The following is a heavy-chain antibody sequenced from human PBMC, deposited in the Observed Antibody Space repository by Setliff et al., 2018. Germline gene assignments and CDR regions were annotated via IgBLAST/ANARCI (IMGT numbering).Heavy chain of an antibody. V-gene: IGHV4-59*01. J-gene: IGHJ6*02. Sequence: PSETLSLTCNVSGVSISSYYWSWIRQPPGKGLESIGYIQKSGGTNYNPALKSRVTISVDTSTNQCSLKLRSVTAADTAVYYCARLSWNGLRYYGLDVWGQGTTVTVSS. CDR1: GVSISSYY. CDR3: ARLSWNGLRYYGLDV. CDR2: IQKSGGT. D-gene: IGHD3-3*01.